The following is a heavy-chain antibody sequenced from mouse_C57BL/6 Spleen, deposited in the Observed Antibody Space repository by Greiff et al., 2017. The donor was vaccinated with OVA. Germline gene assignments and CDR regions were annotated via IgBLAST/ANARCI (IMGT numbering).Heavy chain of an antibody. Sequence: VQLQQSGPELVKPGASVKISCKASGYAFSSSWMNWVKQRPGKGLEWIGRIYPGDGDTNYNGKFKGKATLTADKSSSTAYMQLSSLTSEDSAVYFCAYYGSSYDWYFDVWGTGTTVTVSS. CDR1: GYAFSSSW. CDR3: AYYGSSYDWYFDV. CDR2: IYPGDGDT. V-gene: IGHV1-82*01. J-gene: IGHJ1*03. D-gene: IGHD1-1*01.